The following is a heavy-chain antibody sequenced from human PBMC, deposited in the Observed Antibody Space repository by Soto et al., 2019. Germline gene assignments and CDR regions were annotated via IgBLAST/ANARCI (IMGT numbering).Heavy chain of an antibody. CDR1: GYAFTGYY. CDR2: INPNSGGT. J-gene: IGHJ6*02. Sequence: GASVKGSCKASGYAFTGYYMHWVRQAPGQGLEWMGWINPNSGGTNYAQKFQGWVTMTRDTSISTAYMELSRLRSDDTAVYYCARGSSGGDWNYYYGMDVWGQGTTVTVSS. CDR3: ARGSSGGDWNYYYGMDV. V-gene: IGHV1-2*04. D-gene: IGHD2-21*02.